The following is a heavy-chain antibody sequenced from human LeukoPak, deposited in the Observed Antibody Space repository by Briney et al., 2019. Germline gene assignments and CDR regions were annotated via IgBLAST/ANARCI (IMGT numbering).Heavy chain of an antibody. Sequence: PSETLSLTCTVSGGSISSSSYYWGWIRQPPGKGLEWIGSIYYSGSTYYNPSLKSRVTISVDTSKNQFSLKLSSVTAADTAVYYCASPHLLYGSGSYYAFDYWGQGTLVTVSS. CDR3: ASPHLLYGSGSYYAFDY. D-gene: IGHD3-10*01. J-gene: IGHJ4*02. CDR2: IYYSGST. V-gene: IGHV4-39*01. CDR1: GGSISSSSYY.